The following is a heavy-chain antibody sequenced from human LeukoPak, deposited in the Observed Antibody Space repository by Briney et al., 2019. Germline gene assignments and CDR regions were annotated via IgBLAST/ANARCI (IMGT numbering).Heavy chain of an antibody. CDR2: INPSGGST. D-gene: IGHD6-13*01. CDR3: ARVGVSNWFDP. CDR1: GYTFTSYY. Sequence: ASVKVSCKASGYTFTSYYMHWVRQAPGQGLEGMGIINPSGGSTSYAQKFQGRVTMTRHTSTSTVYTELSSLRSEDTAVYYCARVGVSNWFDPWGQGTLVTVSS. J-gene: IGHJ5*02. V-gene: IGHV1-46*01.